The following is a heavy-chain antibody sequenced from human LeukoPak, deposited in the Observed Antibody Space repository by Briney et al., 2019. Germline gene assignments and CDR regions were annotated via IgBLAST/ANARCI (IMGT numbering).Heavy chain of an antibody. CDR2: ISYDGSNK. V-gene: IGHV3-30*18. Sequence: PGGSLRLSCAASGFTFSSYGMHWVRQAPGKGLEWVAVISYDGSNKYYPDSVKGRFTISRDNSKNTLYLQLNSLRAEDTAVYYCAKEGYCGGACLEYFQHWGQGTLVTVSS. D-gene: IGHD2-21*02. J-gene: IGHJ1*01. CDR3: AKEGYCGGACLEYFQH. CDR1: GFTFSSYG.